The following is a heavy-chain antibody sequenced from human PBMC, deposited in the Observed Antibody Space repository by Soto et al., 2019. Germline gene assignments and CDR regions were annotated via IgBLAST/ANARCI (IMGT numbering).Heavy chain of an antibody. V-gene: IGHV1-69*06. Sequence: SVKVSCKSSGSSFSSHAITWVRQAPGHGLGWMGGIIPVFGTPTYAQKFQGRVTITADKSTNTSYMELRSLRSEDTAVYYCARGGALSTSWYWGDGLDSWGQGTQVTVSS. D-gene: IGHD2-2*01. CDR1: GSSFSSHA. J-gene: IGHJ4*02. CDR2: IIPVFGTP. CDR3: ARGGALSTSWYWGDGLDS.